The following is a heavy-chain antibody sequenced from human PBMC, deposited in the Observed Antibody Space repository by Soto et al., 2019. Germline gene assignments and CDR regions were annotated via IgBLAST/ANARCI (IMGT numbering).Heavy chain of an antibody. CDR2: IYSSGNT. D-gene: IGHD3-10*01. CDR1: GGSISSYY. V-gene: IGHV4-59*01. Sequence: PSETLSLTCTVSGGSISSYYLSWIRQPPGKGLESIGYIYSSGNTNYNPSLKSRVTISVDTSKSQFSLKLTSVTAADTAVYYCARGGSRDSGTYHNRWFDPWGQGTRVTVSS. J-gene: IGHJ5*02. CDR3: ARGGSRDSGTYHNRWFDP.